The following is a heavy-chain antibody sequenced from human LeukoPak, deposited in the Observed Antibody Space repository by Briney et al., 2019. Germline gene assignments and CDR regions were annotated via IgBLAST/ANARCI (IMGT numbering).Heavy chain of an antibody. V-gene: IGHV3-53*01. D-gene: IGHD3-10*01. J-gene: IGHJ3*02. Sequence: PGGSLRLSCAAPGFTVSSNYMSWVRQAPGWGLEWVSSIYNDGSTYYADSVKGRFTISRDNSKNTLYLQMNSLRAEDTAVYYCAKDRRFGESWGDAFDIWGQGTMVTVSS. CDR3: AKDRRFGESWGDAFDI. CDR1: GFTVSSNY. CDR2: IYNDGST.